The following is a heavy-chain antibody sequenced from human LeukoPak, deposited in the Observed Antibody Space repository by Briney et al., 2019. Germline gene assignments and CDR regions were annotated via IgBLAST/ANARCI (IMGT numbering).Heavy chain of an antibody. CDR1: GFTGSSNY. CDR2: VYSGGGT. D-gene: IGHD2-8*02. V-gene: IGHV3-66*01. J-gene: IGHJ4*02. CDR3: ARASPAGWCPDY. Sequence: GGSLRLSCAASGFTGSSNYMSWVRQTPGKGLGWVSVVYSGGGTYYTDSVKGRFTISRDNSRNTLYLQMGSLRAEDMAVYYCARASPAGWCPDYWGQGTLVTVSS.